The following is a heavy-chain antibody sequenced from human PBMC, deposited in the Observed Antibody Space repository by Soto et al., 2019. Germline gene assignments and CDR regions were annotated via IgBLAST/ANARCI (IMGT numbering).Heavy chain of an antibody. D-gene: IGHD2-8*01. J-gene: IGHJ6*02. Sequence: PGGSLRLSCAASGFTFSSYAMSWVRQATGKGLEWVSAISGSGGSTYYADSVKGRFTISRDNSKTTLYLQMNSLRAEDTAVYYCAKDRVRYCTNGVCYTVLDGMDVWGQGTTVTVSS. CDR2: ISGSGGST. V-gene: IGHV3-23*01. CDR1: GFTFSSYA. CDR3: AKDRVRYCTNGVCYTVLDGMDV.